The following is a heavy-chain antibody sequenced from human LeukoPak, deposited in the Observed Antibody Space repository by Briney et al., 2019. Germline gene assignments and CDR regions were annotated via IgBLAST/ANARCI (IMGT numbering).Heavy chain of an antibody. J-gene: IGHJ4*02. Sequence: SETLSLTCTVSGGSISSISYYWGWIRQPPGKGLEWIATINYSGTTHYNPSLKSRVTISADTSNNQFSLKLNSVTAADTAVYYCARGRAVTRGRFDYWGQGTLVTVSS. CDR3: ARGRAVTRGRFDY. CDR2: INYSGTT. V-gene: IGHV4-39*07. CDR1: GGSISSISYY. D-gene: IGHD4-17*01.